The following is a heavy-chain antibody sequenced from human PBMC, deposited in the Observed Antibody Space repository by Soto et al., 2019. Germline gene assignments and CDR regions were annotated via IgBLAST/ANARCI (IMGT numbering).Heavy chain of an antibody. CDR3: ASSVVVPSTMNYFYF. Sequence: EVQLVQSGAEVKKPGESLKISCKGSGYSFSNYWIAWVRQMPGKGLEWMGIIFPADSDTKYSPSFQGEVTISAAKSISTAYLQWSSLKASDTAMYYCASSVVVPSTMNYFYFWGQGSLVTVSS. J-gene: IGHJ4*02. V-gene: IGHV5-51*01. CDR1: GYSFSNYW. CDR2: IFPADSDT. D-gene: IGHD2-15*01.